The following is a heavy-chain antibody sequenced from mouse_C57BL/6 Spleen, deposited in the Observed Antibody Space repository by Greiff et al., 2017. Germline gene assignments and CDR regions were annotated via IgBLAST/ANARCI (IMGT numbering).Heavy chain of an antibody. J-gene: IGHJ4*01. CDR1: GFTFSDYG. D-gene: IGHD1-1*01. Sequence: EVNVVESGGGLVKPGGSLKLSCAASGFTFSDYGMHWVRQAPEKGLEWVAYISSGSSTIYYADTVKGRFTISRDNAKNTLFLQMTSLRSEDTAMYYCARPGYGSSYDAMDYWGQGTSVTVSS. CDR3: ARPGYGSSYDAMDY. CDR2: ISSGSSTI. V-gene: IGHV5-17*01.